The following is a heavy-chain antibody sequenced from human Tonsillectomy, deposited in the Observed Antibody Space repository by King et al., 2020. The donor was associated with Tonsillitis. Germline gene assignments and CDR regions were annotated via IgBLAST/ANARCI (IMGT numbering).Heavy chain of an antibody. D-gene: IGHD3-16*02. V-gene: IGHV3-30*02. CDR2: IRYDGSNK. J-gene: IGHJ4*02. CDR3: AKEGDYVWGSYRYLIIDY. Sequence: QLVQSGGGVVQPGGSLRLSCAASGFTFSSYGMHWVRQAPGKGLEWVAFIRYDGSNKYYADSVKGRFTISRDNSKNTLYLQMNSLRAEDTAVYYCAKEGDYVWGSYRYLIIDYWGPGTLVTVSS. CDR1: GFTFSSYG.